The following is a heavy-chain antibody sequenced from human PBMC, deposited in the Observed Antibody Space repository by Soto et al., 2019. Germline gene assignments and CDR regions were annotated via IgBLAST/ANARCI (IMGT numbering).Heavy chain of an antibody. D-gene: IGHD2-2*03. CDR3: ARTGERWILGYYFDY. Sequence: QVQLQESGPGLVKPSQTLSLTCTVSGGSISSGGYYWSWIRQHPGKGLEWIGYIYYSGSTYYNPSLESRVTISVDTSKNQLSLKLSSVTAADTAVYYCARTGERWILGYYFDYWGQGTLVTVSS. J-gene: IGHJ4*02. CDR1: GGSISSGGYY. V-gene: IGHV4-31*03. CDR2: IYYSGST.